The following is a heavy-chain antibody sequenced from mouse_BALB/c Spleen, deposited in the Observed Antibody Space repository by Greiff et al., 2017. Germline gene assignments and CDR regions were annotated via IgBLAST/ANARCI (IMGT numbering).Heavy chain of an antibody. CDR1: GYSITSDYA. CDR2: ISYSGST. J-gene: IGHJ3*01. D-gene: IGHD1-1*01. V-gene: IGHV3-2*02. CDR3: AREDYGSSPAWFAY. Sequence: EVQRVESGPGLVKPTQSLSLTCTVTGYSITSDYAWNWIRQFPGNKLEWMGYISYSGSTSYNPSLKSRISITRDTSKNQFFLQLNSVTTEDTATYYCAREDYGSSPAWFAYWGQGTLVTVSA.